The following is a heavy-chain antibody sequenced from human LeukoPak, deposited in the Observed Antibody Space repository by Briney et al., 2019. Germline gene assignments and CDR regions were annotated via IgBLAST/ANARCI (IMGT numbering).Heavy chain of an antibody. CDR2: VYYSGST. J-gene: IGHJ4*02. Sequence: SETLSLTCTVSGGSISSSDFYWAWIRQPPGKGLEWIGSVYYSGSTYYNPSLKSRVTISVDTSKIQFSLKLSSVTAADAAVYYCARSIKRGLFDYWGQGSLVTVST. CDR3: ARSIKRGLFDY. V-gene: IGHV4-39*07. D-gene: IGHD3-10*01. CDR1: GGSISSSDFY.